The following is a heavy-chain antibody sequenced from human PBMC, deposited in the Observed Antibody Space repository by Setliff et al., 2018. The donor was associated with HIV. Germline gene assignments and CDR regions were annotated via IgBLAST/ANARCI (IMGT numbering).Heavy chain of an antibody. D-gene: IGHD5-18*01. J-gene: IGHJ6*03. CDR1: GVSFGLSDYF. CDR3: ASQNTHFPDKPYYMDV. Sequence: ETLSLTCTVSGVSFGLSDYFWVWLRQPPGKGLEWIGSIFYDGRTYYNPSLKSRLTMSVDRSRTQFSLKLNSVTAADTALYSCASQNTHFPDKPYYMDVWGKGTTVTVSS. CDR2: IFYDGRT. V-gene: IGHV4-39*01.